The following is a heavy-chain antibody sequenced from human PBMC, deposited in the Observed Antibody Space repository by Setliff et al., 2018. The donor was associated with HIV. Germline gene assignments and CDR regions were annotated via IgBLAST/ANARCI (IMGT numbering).Heavy chain of an antibody. CDR2: IYTSGTT. CDR3: ARDSPLDYGDYYFDY. CDR1: GGSISRYY. J-gene: IGHJ4*02. Sequence: SETLSLTCTVSGGSISRYYWSWIRQPAGKRLEWIGRIYTSGTTNYNASLKSRVTMSVDMSKNQFSLKVNSVTAADTAVYYCARDSPLDYGDYYFDYWGRGTPVTVSS. V-gene: IGHV4-4*07. D-gene: IGHD4-17*01.